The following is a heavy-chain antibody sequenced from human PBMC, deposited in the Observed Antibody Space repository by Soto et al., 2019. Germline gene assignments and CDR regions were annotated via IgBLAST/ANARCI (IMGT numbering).Heavy chain of an antibody. D-gene: IGHD6-13*01. CDR3: AKDGSSWYDSVLRGNDD. CDR2: LSGSGGST. CDR1: GFTFSSCA. J-gene: IGHJ4*02. V-gene: IGHV3-23*01. Sequence: EVQLLESGGGLVQPGGSLRLSCAAAGFTFSSCAINWVRQAPGMGLEWVSGLSGSGGSTYYADSVRGRFTFSRDNSKNTLWIPINSLKDAVSAVYYCAKDGSSWYDSVLRGNDDWGQGTLVTVSS.